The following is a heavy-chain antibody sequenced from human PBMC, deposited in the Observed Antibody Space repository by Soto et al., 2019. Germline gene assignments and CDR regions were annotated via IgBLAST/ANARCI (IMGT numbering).Heavy chain of an antibody. Sequence: SETLSLTCAVHGGSFSGYYWDWIRQPPGKGLEWIGEINHSGSTNYNPSLKSRVTISVDTSKNQFSLKLSSVTAADTAVYYCARGRVMLWFGELLQYGMDVWGQGTTVTVSS. V-gene: IGHV4-34*01. D-gene: IGHD3-10*01. CDR1: GGSFSGYY. CDR2: INHSGST. CDR3: ARGRVMLWFGELLQYGMDV. J-gene: IGHJ6*02.